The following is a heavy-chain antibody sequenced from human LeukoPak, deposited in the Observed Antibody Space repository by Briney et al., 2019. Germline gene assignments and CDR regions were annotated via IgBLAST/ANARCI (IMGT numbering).Heavy chain of an antibody. CDR1: GYTFSSYG. CDR2: ISSNNGNT. J-gene: IGHJ4*02. D-gene: IGHD6-19*01. CDR3: ARGSDYVDY. V-gene: IGHV1-18*01. Sequence: ASVKVSCKASGYTFSSYGISWVRQAPGQGLEWMGWISSNNGNTNYAQKVQGRVTMTRNTSISTAYMELCSLRSEDTAVYYCARGSDYVDYWGQGTLVTVSS.